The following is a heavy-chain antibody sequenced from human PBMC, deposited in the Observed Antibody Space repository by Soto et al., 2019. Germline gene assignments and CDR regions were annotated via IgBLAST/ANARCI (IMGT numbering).Heavy chain of an antibody. CDR3: ARDDIPGRAVAIYGMDV. D-gene: IGHD6-19*01. V-gene: IGHV3-33*01. CDR2: IWYDGGNK. Sequence: QLQLVESGGGVVQPGRSLRLSCAASEFTFSNYGMHWVRQAPGKGLEWVAVIWYDGGNKYYADSVKGRFTISRDNSKNTLYLQMNSLRAEDTAVYYCARDDIPGRAVAIYGMDVWGQGTTVTVSS. J-gene: IGHJ6*02. CDR1: EFTFSNYG.